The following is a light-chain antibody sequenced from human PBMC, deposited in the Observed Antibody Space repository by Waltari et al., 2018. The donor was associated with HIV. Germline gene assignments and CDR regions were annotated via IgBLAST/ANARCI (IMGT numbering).Light chain of an antibody. V-gene: IGLV1-47*01. CDR2: RDN. Sequence: QSVLTQPPSASGTPGQRVTLPCSGGSSTIGLYHVYWYQQFPGTAPKLLIYRDNQRPPGVPDRFSGSKSGTSASLVISGLRSEDEADYYCAAWDDRLSGLFGGGTKVTVL. CDR1: SSTIGLYH. CDR3: AAWDDRLSGL. J-gene: IGLJ2*01.